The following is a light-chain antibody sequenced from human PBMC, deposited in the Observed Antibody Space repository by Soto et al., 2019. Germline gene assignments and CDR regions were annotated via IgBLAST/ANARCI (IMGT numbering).Light chain of an antibody. CDR2: AAS. J-gene: IGKJ2*01. CDR1: QSVRSNY. V-gene: IGKV3-20*01. Sequence: EIVLTQSPRTLSLSPGERATLSCRASQSVRSNYLAWYQQKPGQAPRLLIYAASSRATGIPDRFSGTGSGTDFTLTISRLEPEDFAVYYCQQYGGSPYTFGQGTKLEIK. CDR3: QQYGGSPYT.